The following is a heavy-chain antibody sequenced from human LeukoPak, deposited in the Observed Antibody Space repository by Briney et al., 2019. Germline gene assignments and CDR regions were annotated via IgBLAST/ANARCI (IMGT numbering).Heavy chain of an antibody. D-gene: IGHD3-22*01. CDR3: ARSALLPYDSSGYYYVTDAFDI. CDR1: GYTFTGYY. Sequence: GASVKVSYKASGYTFTGYYMHWVRQAPGQGLEWMGWINPNSGGTNYAQKFQGRVTMTRDTSISTAYMELSRLRSDDTAVYYCARSALLPYDSSGYYYVTDAFDIWGQGTMVTVSS. J-gene: IGHJ3*02. CDR2: INPNSGGT. V-gene: IGHV1-2*02.